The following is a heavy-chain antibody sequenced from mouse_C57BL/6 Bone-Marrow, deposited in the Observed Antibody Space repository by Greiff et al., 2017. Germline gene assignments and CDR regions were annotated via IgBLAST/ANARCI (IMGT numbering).Heavy chain of an antibody. CDR1: GFTFSSYG. D-gene: IGHD1-1*01. V-gene: IGHV5-6*01. Sequence: EVMLVESGGDLVKPGGSLKLSCAASGFTFSSYGMSWVRQTPDKRLEWVATISSGGSYTYYPDRVKGRFTISRDNAKNTLYLQMSSLKSEDTAMYYCAIHHPDYYGSTRYFDVWGTGTTVTVSS. J-gene: IGHJ1*03. CDR3: AIHHPDYYGSTRYFDV. CDR2: ISSGGSYT.